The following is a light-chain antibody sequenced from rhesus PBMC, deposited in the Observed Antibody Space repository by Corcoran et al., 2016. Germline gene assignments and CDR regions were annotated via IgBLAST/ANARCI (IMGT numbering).Light chain of an antibody. CDR2: EVT. V-gene: IGLV2-32*02. Sequence: QAALTQPRSVSGSPGQSVTISCTGSSSDIGAYNYVSWYQQHPGTAPKIVIFEVTKRPTGVSDRFSGSKSGETASLIISGLQAEDEADYHCSSYAGSNTLVFGSGTTLTVL. CDR3: SSYAGSNTLV. J-gene: IGLJ6*01. CDR1: SSDIGAYNY.